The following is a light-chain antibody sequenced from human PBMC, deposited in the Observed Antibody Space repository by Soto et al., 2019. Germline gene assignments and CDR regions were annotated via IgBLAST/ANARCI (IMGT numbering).Light chain of an antibody. CDR3: SSYRSGTKEVV. CDR2: EVS. J-gene: IGLJ2*01. V-gene: IGLV2-14*01. CDR1: SSDVGGFNS. Sequence: QSALTQPASVSGSPGQSITISCTGTSSDVGGFNSVSWHQQHPGKAPELFIYEVSNRPSGVSDRFSGSKSGNTASLTISGLQAEDEADYYCSSYRSGTKEVVFGGGTKVTVL.